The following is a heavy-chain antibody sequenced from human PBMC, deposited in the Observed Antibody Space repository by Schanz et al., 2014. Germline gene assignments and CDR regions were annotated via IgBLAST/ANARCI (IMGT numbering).Heavy chain of an antibody. CDR2: VSASGGGP. CDR3: AKDTGYCHGGACYCFEY. V-gene: IGHV3-23*04. Sequence: EVQLVESGGGLVQPGGSLRLSCAASGFIFSNSWMSWVRQAPGKGLEWVSLVSASGGGPFYADSVKGRFTISRDNSKNTLYLQMDSLRPEDTAVYFCAKDTGYCHGGACYCFEYWGLGILVTVSS. CDR1: GFIFSNSW. D-gene: IGHD2-8*02. J-gene: IGHJ4*02.